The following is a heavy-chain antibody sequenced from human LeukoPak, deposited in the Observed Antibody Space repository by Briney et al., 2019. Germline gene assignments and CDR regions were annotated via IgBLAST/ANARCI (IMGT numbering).Heavy chain of an antibody. CDR2: MNPNSGNT. J-gene: IGHJ6*02. CDR1: GYTFTSYD. V-gene: IGHV1-8*01. D-gene: IGHD1-26*01. Sequence: ASVEVSCKASGYTFTSYDINWVRQATGQGLEWMGWMNPNSGNTGYAQKFQGRVTMTRNTSISTAYMELSSLRSEDTAVYYCARAWGVGATWFYYYYGMDVWGQGTTVTVSS. CDR3: ARAWGVGATWFYYYYGMDV.